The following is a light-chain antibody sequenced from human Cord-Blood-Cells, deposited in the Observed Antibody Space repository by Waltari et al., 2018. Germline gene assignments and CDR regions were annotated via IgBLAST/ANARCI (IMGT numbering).Light chain of an antibody. CDR3: AAWDDSLNGVV. Sequence: QSVLTQPPSASGTPGQRVTISCPGSSSNIGSNTVNWNQQLPGTAPKLLIYSNNQRPSGVPDRFSGSKSGTSASLAISGLQSEDEADYYCAAWDDSLNGVVFGGGTKLTVL. J-gene: IGLJ2*01. V-gene: IGLV1-44*01. CDR2: SNN. CDR1: SSNIGSNT.